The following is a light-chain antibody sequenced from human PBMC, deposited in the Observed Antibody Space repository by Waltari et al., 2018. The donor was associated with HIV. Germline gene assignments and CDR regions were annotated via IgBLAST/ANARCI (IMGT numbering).Light chain of an antibody. CDR2: EGI. J-gene: IGLJ3*02. CDR1: SSDVGSYNL. Sequence: QSALTQPASVSGSPGQSTTISCTGSSSDVGSYNLVSWYKQHPGKAPKLMIYEGIKRPSGVSNRFSGSKSGNTASLTISGLQAEDEADYYCCSYAGSSNWVFGGGTKLTVL. V-gene: IGLV2-23*01. CDR3: CSYAGSSNWV.